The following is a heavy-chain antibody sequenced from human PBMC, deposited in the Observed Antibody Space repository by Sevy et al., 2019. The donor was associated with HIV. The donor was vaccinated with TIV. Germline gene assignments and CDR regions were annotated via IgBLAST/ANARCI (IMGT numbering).Heavy chain of an antibody. D-gene: IGHD2-2*01. Sequence: GGSLRLSCAASGFTFSNAWMSWVRQAPGKGLEWVGRIKSKTDGGTTDYAAPVKGRFTISRDDSKNKLYLQMNSLKTEDTAVYYCTTVFRYCSSTSCYPTFDYWGQGTLVTVSS. CDR1: GFTFSNAW. J-gene: IGHJ4*02. CDR3: TTVFRYCSSTSCYPTFDY. V-gene: IGHV3-15*01. CDR2: IKSKTDGGTT.